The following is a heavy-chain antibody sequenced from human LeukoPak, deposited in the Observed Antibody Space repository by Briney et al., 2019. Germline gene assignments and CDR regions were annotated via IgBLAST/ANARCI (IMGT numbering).Heavy chain of an antibody. J-gene: IGHJ4*02. CDR3: ATVPIAAIDY. CDR1: GFTFSSYS. V-gene: IGHV3-21*01. CDR2: ISSSSSYI. Sequence: GGSLRLSCAASGFTFSSYSMNWVRQAPGKGLEWVSSISSSSSYIYYADSVKGRFTIARDNAKNSLYLQMNSLRAEDTAVYYCATVPIAAIDYWGQGTLVTVSS. D-gene: IGHD6-13*01.